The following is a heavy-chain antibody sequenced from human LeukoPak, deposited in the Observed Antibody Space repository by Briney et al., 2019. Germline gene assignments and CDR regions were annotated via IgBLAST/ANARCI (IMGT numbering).Heavy chain of an antibody. J-gene: IGHJ5*02. CDR3: TRDSGSGSYPNWFDP. CDR2: INTDGSTT. V-gene: IGHV3-74*01. Sequence: GGSLRLSCAASGFTFTSYWMHWVRQAPGKGLVWVSRINTDGSTTNYADSVKGRFTISRDNAKNTLYLQMNSLRAEDTAVYYCTRDSGSGSYPNWFDPWGQGTLVTVSS. D-gene: IGHD3-10*01. CDR1: GFTFTSYW.